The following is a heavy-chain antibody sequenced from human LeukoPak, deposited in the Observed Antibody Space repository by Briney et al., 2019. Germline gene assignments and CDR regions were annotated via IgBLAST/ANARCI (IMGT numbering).Heavy chain of an antibody. D-gene: IGHD3-10*01. CDR3: ARERRITMVRGVRYGMDV. CDR1: GFIFSNDG. V-gene: IGHV3-33*01. CDR2: IYYDGSNK. J-gene: IGHJ6*02. Sequence: GGSLRLSCAASGFIFSNDGMHWVRQAPGKGLEWVAVIYYDGSNKYYADSVKGRFTISRDNAKNSLYLQMDSLRAEDTAVYYCARERRITMVRGVRYGMDVWGQGTTVTVSS.